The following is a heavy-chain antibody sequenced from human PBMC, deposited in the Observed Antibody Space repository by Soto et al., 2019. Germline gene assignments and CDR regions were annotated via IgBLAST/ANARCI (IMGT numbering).Heavy chain of an antibody. CDR2: IYSGGRT. CDR1: GVTVSNNY. J-gene: IGHJ4*02. V-gene: IGHV3-66*01. D-gene: IGHD4-4*01. CDR3: ARDTDDDY. Sequence: EVQLVESGGGLVQPGGSLRLSCAASGVTVSNNYMSWVRQAPGKGLEWVSVIYSGGRTYYADSVKGRFIISRDSSKNTLYLQMNSMRAGDTAVYYCARDTDDDYRGQGTMVTVSS.